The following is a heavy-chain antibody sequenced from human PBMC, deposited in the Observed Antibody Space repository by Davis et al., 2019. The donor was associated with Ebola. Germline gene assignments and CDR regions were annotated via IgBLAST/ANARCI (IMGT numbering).Heavy chain of an antibody. V-gene: IGHV1-8*01. Sequence: ASVTVSCMASGYTFTSYDINWVRQATGQGLEWMGWMNPNSGNTGYAQKFQGRVTMTRNTSISTAYMELSSLRSEDTAVYYCARTVGDIYYYGMDVWGQGTTVTVSS. D-gene: IGHD3-16*01. CDR1: GYTFTSYD. J-gene: IGHJ6*02. CDR3: ARTVGDIYYYGMDV. CDR2: MNPNSGNT.